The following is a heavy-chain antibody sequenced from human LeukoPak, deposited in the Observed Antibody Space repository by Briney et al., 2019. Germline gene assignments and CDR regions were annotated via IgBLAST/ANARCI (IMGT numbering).Heavy chain of an antibody. D-gene: IGHD6-13*01. V-gene: IGHV3-53*01. Sequence: PGGSLRLSCAASGFTVSSNYMSWVRQAPGKGLEWVSVIYSGGSTYYADSVKGRFTISRDNSKNTLYLQMNSLRAGDTAVYYCARGRAAPLGYYYYGMDVWGQGTTVTVSS. J-gene: IGHJ6*02. CDR3: ARGRAAPLGYYYYGMDV. CDR1: GFTVSSNY. CDR2: IYSGGST.